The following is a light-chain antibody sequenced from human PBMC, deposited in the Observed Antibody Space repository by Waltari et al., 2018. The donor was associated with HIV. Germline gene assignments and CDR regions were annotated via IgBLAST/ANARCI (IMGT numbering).Light chain of an antibody. CDR1: RSNIGSTT. Sequence: QSVMTQPASASGTPGQSVTISCSGSRSNIGSTTVSWFQPLPRTAPRLLIYGKNQRPSGAPDRFSGSKSGTSASLAISGLQSEDEADYFCAAWDDSLNGPVFGGGTKLTVL. V-gene: IGLV1-44*01. CDR2: GKN. CDR3: AAWDDSLNGPV. J-gene: IGLJ2*01.